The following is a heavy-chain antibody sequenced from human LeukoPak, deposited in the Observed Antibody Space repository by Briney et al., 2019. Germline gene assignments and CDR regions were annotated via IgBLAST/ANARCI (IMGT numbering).Heavy chain of an antibody. CDR2: ISYDESQK. CDR3: ARGGRYSSSHYYWYGMDV. Sequence: PGGSLRLSCAASGFTLSSFTMHWVRHNPGKGLEWVAVISYDESQKWYADSVKGRFTISRDNSKNTLYLQMNSLRAEDTAVYYCARGGRYSSSHYYWYGMDVWGQGTTVTVSS. J-gene: IGHJ6*02. V-gene: IGHV3-30*14. D-gene: IGHD6-6*01. CDR1: GFTLSSFT.